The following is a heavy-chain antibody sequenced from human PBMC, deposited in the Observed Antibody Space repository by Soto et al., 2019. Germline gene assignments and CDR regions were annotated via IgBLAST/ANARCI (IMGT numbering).Heavy chain of an antibody. D-gene: IGHD5-12*01. CDR1: GFSLSTSGVG. CDR2: IYWDDDK. V-gene: IGHV2-5*02. CDR3: ARRDIVATIGEFDY. J-gene: IGHJ4*02. Sequence: QITLKESGPTLVKPTHTLTLTCTFYGFSLSTSGVGVGWIRQPPGKALEWLALIYWDDDKRYSPSLKSRLTITKDTSKNQVVLTMTNMDPVDTAKYYCARRDIVATIGEFDYWGQGTLVTVSS.